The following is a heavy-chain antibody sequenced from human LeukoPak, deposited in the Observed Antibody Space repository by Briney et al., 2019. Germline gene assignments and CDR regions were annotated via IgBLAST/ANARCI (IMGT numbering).Heavy chain of an antibody. V-gene: IGHV1-18*01. Sequence: GASVKVSCKASGYTFTSYGISWVRQAPGQGLEWMGWISAYNGKTNYAQKLQGRVTMTTDTSTSTAYMELRSLRSDDTAVYYCARDPTPEWLRSIDAFDIWGQGTMVTVSS. CDR1: GYTFTSYG. D-gene: IGHD5-12*01. CDR3: ARDPTPEWLRSIDAFDI. CDR2: ISAYNGKT. J-gene: IGHJ3*02.